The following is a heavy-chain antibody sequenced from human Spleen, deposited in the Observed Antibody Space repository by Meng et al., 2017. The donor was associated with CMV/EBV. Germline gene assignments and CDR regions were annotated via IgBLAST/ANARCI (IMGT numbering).Heavy chain of an antibody. J-gene: IGHJ3*02. CDR3: TTIIWQVVTNDAFDI. CDR1: GFTFSNAW. D-gene: IGHD3-22*01. V-gene: IGHV3-15*01. CDR2: IKSKTDGGTT. Sequence: GESLKISCAASGFTFSNAWMSWVRQAPGKGLEWVGRIKSKTDGGTTDYAAPVKGRFTISRDDSKTTLYLQMNSLKTEDSAVYYCTTIIWQVVTNDAFDIWGQGTMVTVSS.